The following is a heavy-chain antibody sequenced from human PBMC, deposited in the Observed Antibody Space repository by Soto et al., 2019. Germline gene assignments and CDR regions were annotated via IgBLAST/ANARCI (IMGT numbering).Heavy chain of an antibody. V-gene: IGHV4-4*02. J-gene: IGHJ4*02. CDR2: ISQSGST. Sequence: PSDTLSLTCDFPGDSIISNNWWTGVGHSPEQGLEWIGEISQSGSTNYNPSLKCRVIISVDKSKNQFSLKLSSVTAADTAVYYCARNAYNRGWYHFDYWGQGTLVTVS. CDR1: GDSIISNNW. D-gene: IGHD6-19*01. CDR3: ARNAYNRGWYHFDY.